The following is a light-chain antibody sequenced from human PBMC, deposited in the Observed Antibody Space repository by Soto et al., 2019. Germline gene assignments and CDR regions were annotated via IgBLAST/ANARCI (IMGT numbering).Light chain of an antibody. CDR3: SSYTTNRTRV. J-gene: IGLJ3*02. CDR2: EVY. Sequence: QSVLTQPASVSGSPGQSITFSCTGTSNDIGGYNYVSWFQHHPDKAPKLIIYEVYDRPSGVSNRFSGSKSGNTASLTISGLQPEDEADYYCSSYTTNRTRVFGGGTKLTVL. CDR1: SNDIGGYNY. V-gene: IGLV2-14*01.